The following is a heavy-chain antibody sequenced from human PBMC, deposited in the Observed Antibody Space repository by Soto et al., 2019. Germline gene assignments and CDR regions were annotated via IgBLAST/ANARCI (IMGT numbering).Heavy chain of an antibody. CDR3: ARSHSYGSLNFDY. Sequence: SETLSLTCTVSGGSISSGDYYWSWIRQPPGKGLEWIGYCYYSGSTYYSPSLKSRVTISVDTSKNHFSLKLSSVTAADTAVYYCARSHSYGSLNFDYWGQVALVTVSS. CDR2: CYYSGST. CDR1: GGSISSGDYY. D-gene: IGHD5-18*01. V-gene: IGHV4-30-4*01. J-gene: IGHJ4*02.